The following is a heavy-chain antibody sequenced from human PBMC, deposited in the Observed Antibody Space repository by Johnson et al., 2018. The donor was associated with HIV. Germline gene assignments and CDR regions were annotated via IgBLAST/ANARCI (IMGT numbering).Heavy chain of an antibody. J-gene: IGHJ3*02. CDR2: IYSGDST. V-gene: IGHV3-66*01. CDR1: GFPVSSNY. CDR3: ARGHYDSSGYLLKGGAFDI. Sequence: VQLVESGRGVVRPGGSLRLSCAASGFPVSSNYMSWVRQAPGKGLEWVSLIYSGDSTYYADSVKGRFTISRDNSKNTLYLQMNSLRAEDKAVYYCARGHYDSSGYLLKGGAFDIWGQGTMVTVSS. D-gene: IGHD3-22*01.